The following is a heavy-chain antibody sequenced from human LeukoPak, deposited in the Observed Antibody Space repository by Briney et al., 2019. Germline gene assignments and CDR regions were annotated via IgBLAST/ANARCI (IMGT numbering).Heavy chain of an antibody. D-gene: IGHD2-15*01. J-gene: IGHJ5*02. CDR3: ATEIGYCSGGSCSNWFDP. CDR1: GYTFNSYG. CDR2: INTSTGNP. Sequence: ASVTVSCRASGYTFNSYGITWVRQAPGQGLEWMGWINTSTGNPTYAQGFTGRFVFSLDTSVSTAYLQISSLKAEDTAVYYCATEIGYCSGGSCSNWFDPWGQGTLVTVSS. V-gene: IGHV7-4-1*02.